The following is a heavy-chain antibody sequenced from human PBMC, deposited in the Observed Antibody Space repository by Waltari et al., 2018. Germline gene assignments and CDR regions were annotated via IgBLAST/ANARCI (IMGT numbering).Heavy chain of an antibody. CDR3: ASRLGVFDP. D-gene: IGHD3-16*01. Sequence: QVQLVQSGAEVKKPGSSVKVSCKASGGTFSSYAISWVRQAPGQGLEWMGGIIPIFGTANYARKFEGRVTLAANVSTGTAYMELSSRRAEHTAVYYCASRLGVFDPWGQGTLVTVSS. CDR1: GGTFSSYA. CDR2: IIPIFGTA. V-gene: IGHV1-69*13. J-gene: IGHJ5*02.